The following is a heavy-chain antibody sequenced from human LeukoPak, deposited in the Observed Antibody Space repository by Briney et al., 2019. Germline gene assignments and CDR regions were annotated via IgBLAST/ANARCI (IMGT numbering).Heavy chain of an antibody. V-gene: IGHV4-39*01. D-gene: IGHD3-10*01. CDR3: AGTMVRGVIGAFDI. CDR1: GGSISSGSYY. Sequence: PSQTLSLTCTVSGGSISSGSYYWSWIRQPPGKGLEWIGSIYYSGSTYYNPSLKSRVTISVDTSKNQFSLKLSSVTAADTAVYYCAGTMVRGVIGAFDIWGQGTMVTVSS. CDR2: IYYSGST. J-gene: IGHJ3*02.